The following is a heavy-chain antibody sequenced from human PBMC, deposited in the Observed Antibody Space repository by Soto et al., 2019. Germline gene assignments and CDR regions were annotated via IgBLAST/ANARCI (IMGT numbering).Heavy chain of an antibody. D-gene: IGHD6-13*01. CDR1: GGSISSGGYY. Sequence: SETLSLTCTVSGGSISSGGYYWSWIRQHPGKGLEWIGYIYYSGSTYYNPSLKSRVTISVDTSKNQFSLKLSSVTAADTAVYYCARGTLPGIAAAGTWGQGTLVTVSS. CDR2: IYYSGST. J-gene: IGHJ4*02. V-gene: IGHV4-31*03. CDR3: ARGTLPGIAAAGT.